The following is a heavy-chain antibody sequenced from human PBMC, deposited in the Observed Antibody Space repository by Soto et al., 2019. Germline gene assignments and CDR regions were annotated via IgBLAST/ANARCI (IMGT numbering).Heavy chain of an antibody. Sequence: GGSLRLSCAASGFTFSSYGMHWVRQAPGKGLEWVAVIWYDGSNKYYADSVKGRFTISRDNSKNTLYLQMNSLRAEDTAVYYCAREEYSSGWPYFDYWGQGTLVTVSS. D-gene: IGHD6-19*01. V-gene: IGHV3-33*01. CDR3: AREEYSSGWPYFDY. CDR2: IWYDGSNK. J-gene: IGHJ4*02. CDR1: GFTFSSYG.